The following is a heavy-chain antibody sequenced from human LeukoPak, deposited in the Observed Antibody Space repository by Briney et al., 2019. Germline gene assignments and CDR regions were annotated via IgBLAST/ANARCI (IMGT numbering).Heavy chain of an antibody. J-gene: IGHJ4*02. CDR1: GGSISSGGYY. CDR3: ARGPPRLGYCSSTSCYTFDY. V-gene: IGHV4-31*03. D-gene: IGHD2-2*02. Sequence: SETLSLTCTVSGGSISSGGYYWSWIRQHPGKGLEWIGYIYYSGSTYYNPSLKSRVTISVDTSKNQFSLKLSSVTAADTAVYYCARGPPRLGYCSSTSCYTFDYWGQGTLVTVSS. CDR2: IYYSGST.